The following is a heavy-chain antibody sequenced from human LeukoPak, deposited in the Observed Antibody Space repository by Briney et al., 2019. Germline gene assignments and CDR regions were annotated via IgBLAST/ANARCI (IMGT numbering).Heavy chain of an antibody. CDR3: AKDEGSIVGATTTFDY. D-gene: IGHD1-26*01. V-gene: IGHV3-9*01. CDR2: ISWNSGSI. Sequence: GGSLRLSCAASGFTFDDCAMHWVRQAPGKGLEWVSGISWNSGSIGYADSVKGRFTISRDNAKNSLYLQMNSLRAEDTALYYCAKDEGSIVGATTTFDYWGQGTLVTVSS. CDR1: GFTFDDCA. J-gene: IGHJ4*02.